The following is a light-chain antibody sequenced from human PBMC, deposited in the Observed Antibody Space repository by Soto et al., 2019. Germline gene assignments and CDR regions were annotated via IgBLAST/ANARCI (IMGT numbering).Light chain of an antibody. CDR2: RAC. Sequence: DIQMTQSPSTLSASVGDRVTITCRASQNINNWLAWYQQKPGKAPKLLIYRACSLENGVPSRFSGRGSGTDFIFIITSLQTDDSAPYFCQQYSSDSTFGQGTKVEIK. CDR3: QQYSSDST. V-gene: IGKV1-5*03. J-gene: IGKJ1*01. CDR1: QNINNW.